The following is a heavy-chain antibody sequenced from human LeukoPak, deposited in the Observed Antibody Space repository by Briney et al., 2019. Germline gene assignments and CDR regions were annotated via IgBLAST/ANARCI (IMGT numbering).Heavy chain of an antibody. V-gene: IGHV3-23*01. D-gene: IGHD6-19*01. J-gene: IGHJ4*02. CDR2: IRSNGENT. Sequence: GGSLRLSCAASGFTFSTYSMSWVRQAPGKGLEWVSAIRSNGENTYYADSVRGRFTISRDNSKNTLYLQMNSLRAEDTAVYYCARVNSGWYFDYWGQGTLVTVSS. CDR3: ARVNSGWYFDY. CDR1: GFTFSTYS.